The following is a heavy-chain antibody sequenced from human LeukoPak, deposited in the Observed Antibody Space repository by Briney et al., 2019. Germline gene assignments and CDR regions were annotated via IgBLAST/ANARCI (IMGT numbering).Heavy chain of an antibody. Sequence: SETLSLTCAVSGGSISSYYWSWIRQPAGKGLEWIGRIYTSGSTNYNPSLKSRVTMSVDTSKNQFSLKLSSVTAEDTAVYYCAKGTDCSSTSCYEDWFDPWGQGTLVTVSS. D-gene: IGHD2-2*01. J-gene: IGHJ5*02. CDR3: AKGTDCSSTSCYEDWFDP. CDR2: IYTSGST. V-gene: IGHV4-4*07. CDR1: GGSISSYY.